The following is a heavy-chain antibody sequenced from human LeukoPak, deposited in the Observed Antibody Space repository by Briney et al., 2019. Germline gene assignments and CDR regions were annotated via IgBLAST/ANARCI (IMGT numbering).Heavy chain of an antibody. CDR1: GYTFTAYY. J-gene: IGHJ5*02. CDR2: INPNSGGT. D-gene: IGHD3-10*01. CDR3: AMVRGVINWFDP. Sequence: ASVKVSCNASGYTFTAYYMHWVRQAPGQGLEWMGWINPNSGGTNYAQKFQGRVTMTRDTSISTAYMELSRLRSDDTAVYYCAMVRGVINWFDPWGQGTLVTVSS. V-gene: IGHV1-2*02.